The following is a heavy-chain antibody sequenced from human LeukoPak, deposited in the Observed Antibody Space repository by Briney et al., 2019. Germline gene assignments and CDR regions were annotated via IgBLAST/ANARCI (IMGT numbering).Heavy chain of an antibody. J-gene: IGHJ5*02. CDR1: GFSFSTYW. CDR2: INQDASVR. Sequence: PGGSLRLSCAASGFSFSTYWMSWVRQTPEKGLEFVANINQDASVRNYMDSLKGRCTISRDNAKKSVYLEINSLRADDTAVYYCARDPGSSSCDLWGQGALVTVSS. D-gene: IGHD6-13*01. V-gene: IGHV3-7*01. CDR3: ARDPGSSSCDL.